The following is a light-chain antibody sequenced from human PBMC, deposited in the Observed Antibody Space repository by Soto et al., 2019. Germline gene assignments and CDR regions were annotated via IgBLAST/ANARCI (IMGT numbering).Light chain of an antibody. CDR1: QSILFSSNNKNY. Sequence: DIVMTQSPDSLAVSLGERATINCKSSQSILFSSNNKNYLAWYQQKPGQPPKLLIYWASTRESGVPDRFSGSGSGTDFTLTISSLHAEDVAVYYCHQYYSTPPTFGPGTKVLFK. CDR2: WAS. J-gene: IGKJ3*01. V-gene: IGKV4-1*01. CDR3: HQYYSTPPT.